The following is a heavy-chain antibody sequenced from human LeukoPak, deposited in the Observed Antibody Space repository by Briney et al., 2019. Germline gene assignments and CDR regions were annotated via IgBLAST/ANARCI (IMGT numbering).Heavy chain of an antibody. CDR2: IHPSGGSA. CDR3: ARGLAAFDY. J-gene: IGHJ4*02. Sequence: SSVKVSCKASGYTFTSYYMHCVRQAPVQGLEWMGIIHPSGGSAGYAQKFQGRVTMTRDMSTSTVYMELSSLRSEDTAVYYCARGLAAFDYWGQGTLVTVSS. CDR1: GYTFTSYY. V-gene: IGHV1-46*01.